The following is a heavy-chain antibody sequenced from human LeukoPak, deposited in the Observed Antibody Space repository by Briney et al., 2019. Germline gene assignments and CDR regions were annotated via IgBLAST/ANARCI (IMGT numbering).Heavy chain of an antibody. CDR3: AREIITIPTGAFDI. CDR2: IYTSGST. V-gene: IGHV4-4*07. D-gene: IGHD3-10*01. Sequence: SETLSLTCTVSGGSLSSYYWSWIRQPAGKGLEWIGRIYTSGSTNYNPSLKSRVTMSVDTSKNQFSLKLSSVTAADTAVYYCAREIITIPTGAFDIWGQGTMVTVSS. J-gene: IGHJ3*02. CDR1: GGSLSSYY.